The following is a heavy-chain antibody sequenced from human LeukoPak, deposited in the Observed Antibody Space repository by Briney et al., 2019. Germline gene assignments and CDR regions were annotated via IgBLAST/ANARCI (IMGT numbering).Heavy chain of an antibody. CDR3: ARVKAAGTRAAFDY. CDR1: GYTFTGYY. V-gene: IGHV1-2*02. CDR2: INPNSGGT. J-gene: IGHJ4*02. D-gene: IGHD6-13*01. Sequence: GASVKVSCKASGYTFTGYYMHWVRQAPGQGLEWMGWINPNSGGTNYAQKFQGRVTMTRGTSISTAYMELSRLRSDDTAVYYCARVKAAGTRAAFDYWGQGTLVTVSS.